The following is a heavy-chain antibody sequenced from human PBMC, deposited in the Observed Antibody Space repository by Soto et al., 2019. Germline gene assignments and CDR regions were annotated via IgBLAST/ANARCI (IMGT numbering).Heavy chain of an antibody. CDR2: IYHSGTT. V-gene: IGHV4-39*07. J-gene: IGHJ4*02. CDR1: GGSTRHSSYF. Sequence: PSETLSLTCAVSGGSTRHSSYFWGWIRQPPGKGLGWIGEIYHSGTTYYNPSLKSRVTISVDKSKNQFSLKLSSVTAADTAVYYCARTAAAGTYLDYWGQGTLVTVSS. CDR3: ARTAAAGTYLDY. D-gene: IGHD6-13*01.